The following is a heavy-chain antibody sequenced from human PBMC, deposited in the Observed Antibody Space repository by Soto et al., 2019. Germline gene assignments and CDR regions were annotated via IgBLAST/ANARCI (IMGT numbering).Heavy chain of an antibody. CDR2: INHSGST. CDR1: GGKFGGFY. Sequence: TSETLCLTSGVDGGKFGGFYGIWIRQPPGKGLEWIGEINHSGSTKYNPSLKSRVIISVDTSKNQFSLTLSSVTAADTAVYYCARVIHEWPPFDYWGQGILVTSPQ. V-gene: IGHV4-34*01. D-gene: IGHD2-21*01. CDR3: ARVIHEWPPFDY. J-gene: IGHJ4*02.